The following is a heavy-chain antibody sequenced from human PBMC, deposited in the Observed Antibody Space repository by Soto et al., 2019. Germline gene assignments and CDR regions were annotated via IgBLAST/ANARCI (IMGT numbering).Heavy chain of an antibody. J-gene: IGHJ4*02. CDR1: GYTFTSYA. D-gene: IGHD5-18*01. CDR2: INAGNGNT. Sequence: QVQLVQSGAEVKKPGASVKVSCKASGYTFTSYAMHWVRQAPGQRLEWMGWINAGNGNTKYPQKFQGRVTITRDTSASTAYMELSSLRSEDTAVYYCARGLNGYLYYFDYWGQGTLVTVSS. V-gene: IGHV1-3*01. CDR3: ARGLNGYLYYFDY.